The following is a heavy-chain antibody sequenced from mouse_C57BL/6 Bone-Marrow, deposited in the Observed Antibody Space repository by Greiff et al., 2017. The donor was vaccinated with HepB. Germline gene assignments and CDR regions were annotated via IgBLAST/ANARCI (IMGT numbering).Heavy chain of an antibody. CDR1: GFSFTSYA. Sequence: VQLQESGPGLVAPSQSLSITCTVSGFSFTSYAISWVRQPPGKGLEWLGVIWTGGGTNYNSALKSRLSISKDNSKSQVFLKMNSLQTDDTARYYCATSMVTTNYAMDYWGQGTSVTVSS. V-gene: IGHV2-9-1*01. CDR2: IWTGGGT. D-gene: IGHD2-2*01. J-gene: IGHJ4*01. CDR3: ATSMVTTNYAMDY.